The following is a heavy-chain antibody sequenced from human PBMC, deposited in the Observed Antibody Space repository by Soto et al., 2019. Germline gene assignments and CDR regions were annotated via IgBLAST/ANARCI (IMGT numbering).Heavy chain of an antibody. CDR2: MYYSGST. V-gene: IGHV4-59*08. J-gene: IGHJ3*02. CDR1: GGSISSYY. Sequence: ETLSLTCTVSGGSISSYYWSCIRQPPGKGLEWIGYMYYSGSTSYNPSLKSRVTISVDTSKNLFSLKLSSVTAADTAVYSCARHFVDDVFDIGGQGKMVTVSS. CDR3: ARHFVDDVFDI. D-gene: IGHD3-3*01.